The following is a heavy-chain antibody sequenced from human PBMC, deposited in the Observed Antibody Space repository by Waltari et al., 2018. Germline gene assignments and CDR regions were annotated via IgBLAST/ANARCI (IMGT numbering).Heavy chain of an antibody. Sequence: EVQLVESGGGLVQPGGSLRLSCAASGIMFSDHYRDWVRQAPGKGLSGVSRIAHNPNNKVTRYSASVQGRFTISRDDSKNSLYLQMNSLETEDTALYYCARVGYSSGSEDYWGQGTLVTVSS. CDR2: IAHNPNNKVT. D-gene: IGHD5-12*01. CDR3: ARVGYSSGSEDY. J-gene: IGHJ4*02. CDR1: GIMFSDHY. V-gene: IGHV3-72*01.